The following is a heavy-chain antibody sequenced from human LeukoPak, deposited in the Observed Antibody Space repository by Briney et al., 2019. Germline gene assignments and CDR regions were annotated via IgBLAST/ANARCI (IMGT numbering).Heavy chain of an antibody. Sequence: GRSLRLSCTASGFTFGDYAMSWVRQAPGKGLEWVGFIRSKAYGGTTEYAASVKGRFTISRDDSKSIAYLQMNSLKTEDTAVYYCTRGASYDSSGYYPTPLDYWGQGTLVTVSS. CDR3: TRGASYDSSGYYPTPLDY. J-gene: IGHJ4*02. CDR2: IRSKAYGGTT. V-gene: IGHV3-49*04. D-gene: IGHD3-22*01. CDR1: GFTFGDYA.